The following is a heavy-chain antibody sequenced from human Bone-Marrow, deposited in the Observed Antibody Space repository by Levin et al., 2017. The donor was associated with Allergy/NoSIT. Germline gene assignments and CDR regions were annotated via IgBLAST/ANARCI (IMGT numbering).Heavy chain of an antibody. J-gene: IGHJ5*01. CDR1: GFNFRVYT. V-gene: IGHV3-21*01. CDR3: ARDRGANGRGLT. Sequence: GGSLRLSCVTSGFNFRVYTMTWVRQVPGKGLQWVSSITSDSTDIHVADSVKGRFTISREDAQTSVFLQMNNLKVEDTAVYYCARDRGANGRGLTWGQGTVVTVSS. CDR2: ITSDSTDI. D-gene: IGHD2-8*01.